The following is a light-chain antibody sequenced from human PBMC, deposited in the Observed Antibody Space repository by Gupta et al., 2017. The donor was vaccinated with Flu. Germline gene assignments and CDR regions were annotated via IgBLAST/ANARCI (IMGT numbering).Light chain of an antibody. CDR1: QSVSSNS. V-gene: IGKV3-20*01. CDR2: GAS. CDR3: QQYGTSPQT. Sequence: PGERATLSCRASQSVSSNSLAWYQQRPGQAPRLLIYGASTRATGIPDRFSGSGSGTDFTLTISRLEPEDFAVFYCQQYGTSPQTFGQGTKVEI. J-gene: IGKJ1*01.